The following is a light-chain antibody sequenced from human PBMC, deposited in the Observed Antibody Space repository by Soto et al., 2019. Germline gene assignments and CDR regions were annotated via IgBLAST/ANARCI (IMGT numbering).Light chain of an antibody. Sequence: QSALTQPRSVSGSPGQSVTISCTGTSSDVGGYNYVSWYQQHPGKAPKLMIYDVSKRPSGVPDRFSGSKSGNTASLTISGLQDEDEADYYCCSYAGSHTWVFGGGTQLTVL. CDR2: DVS. CDR1: SSDVGGYNY. V-gene: IGLV2-11*01. J-gene: IGLJ3*02. CDR3: CSYAGSHTWV.